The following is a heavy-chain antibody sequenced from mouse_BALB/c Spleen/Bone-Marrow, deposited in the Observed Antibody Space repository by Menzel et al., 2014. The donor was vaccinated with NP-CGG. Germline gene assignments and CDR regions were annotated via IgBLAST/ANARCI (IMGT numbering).Heavy chain of an antibody. CDR3: ARFSQLGLLAY. J-gene: IGHJ3*01. CDR1: GYNFTSYW. D-gene: IGHD3-1*01. Sequence: QVQLQQSGAELVKPGTSVKLSCKASGYNFTSYWINWVKLRPGQGPEWIGDIYPGSGSTNYNEKFKSKATLTVDTSSSTAYMQLSSLASEDSALYYCARFSQLGLLAYWGQGTLVTVSA. CDR2: IYPGSGST. V-gene: IGHV1-55*01.